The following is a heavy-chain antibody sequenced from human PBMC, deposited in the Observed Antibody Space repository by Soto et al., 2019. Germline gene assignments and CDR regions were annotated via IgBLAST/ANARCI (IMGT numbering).Heavy chain of an antibody. J-gene: IGHJ6*02. CDR2: ISAYNGNT. D-gene: IGHD5-18*01. V-gene: IGHV1-18*01. CDR1: GYTFTSYG. Sequence: ASVKVSCKASGYTFTSYGISWVRQAPGQGLEWMGWISAYNGNTNYAQKLQGRVTMTTDTSTSTAYMELRSLRSDDTAVYYCARDSCGYLYYYYYYGMDVWGQGTTVTVSS. CDR3: ARDSCGYLYYYYYYGMDV.